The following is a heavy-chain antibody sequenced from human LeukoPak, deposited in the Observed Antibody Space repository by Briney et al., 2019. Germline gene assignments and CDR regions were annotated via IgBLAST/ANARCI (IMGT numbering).Heavy chain of an antibody. Sequence: PGGSLRLSCAASGFTFSSYAMSWVRQAPGKGLEWVSGISGSGGSTYYADSVKGRFTISRDNSKNTLYLQMNSLRAEDTAVYYCAKDAIFGVVITYGMDVWGQGTTVTVSS. J-gene: IGHJ6*02. CDR3: AKDAIFGVVITYGMDV. CDR2: ISGSGGST. CDR1: GFTFSSYA. V-gene: IGHV3-23*01. D-gene: IGHD3-3*01.